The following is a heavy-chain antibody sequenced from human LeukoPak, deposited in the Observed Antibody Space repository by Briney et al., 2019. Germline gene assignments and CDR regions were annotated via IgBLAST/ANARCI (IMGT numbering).Heavy chain of an antibody. J-gene: IGHJ6*01. D-gene: IGHD3-16*01. V-gene: IGHV1-18*01. Sequence: ASVTVSFKCTRYTFTIYGISWVRPPPGQGLEWVGWISVYNGNTNFAQKFQGRVTMTTDKSKSTAYMALKNLRSGATAVFYWARDLVGGDRNIYDYYYGIDVWGQGTTVTVSS. CDR3: ARDLVGGDRNIYDYYYGIDV. CDR1: RYTFTIYG. CDR2: ISVYNGNT.